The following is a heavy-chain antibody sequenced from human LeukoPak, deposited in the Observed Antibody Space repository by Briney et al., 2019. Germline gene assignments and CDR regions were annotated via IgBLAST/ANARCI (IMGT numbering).Heavy chain of an antibody. CDR1: GGTFSSYA. D-gene: IGHD3-10*01. Sequence: SVKVSCKASGGTFSSYAISWVRQAPGQGLEWMGGIIPIFGTANYAQKFQGRVTITTDESTSTAYMELSSLRSEDTAAYYCARAKRGSGAFDIWGQGTMVTVSS. CDR2: IIPIFGTA. V-gene: IGHV1-69*05. J-gene: IGHJ3*02. CDR3: ARAKRGSGAFDI.